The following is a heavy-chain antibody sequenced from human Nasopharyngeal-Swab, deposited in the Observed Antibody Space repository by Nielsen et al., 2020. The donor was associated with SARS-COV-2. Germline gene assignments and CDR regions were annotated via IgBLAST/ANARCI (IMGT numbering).Heavy chain of an antibody. CDR2: ISYDGSNK. V-gene: IGHV3-30-3*01. J-gene: IGHJ4*02. CDR3: ARGYSGYYAY. CDR1: GFTFSSYA. D-gene: IGHD5-12*01. Sequence: GESLKISCAASGFTFSSYAMHWVRQAPSKGLEWVAVISYDGSNKYYADSVKGRFTISRDNSKNTLYLQMNSLRAEDTAVYYCARGYSGYYAYWGQGTLVTVSS.